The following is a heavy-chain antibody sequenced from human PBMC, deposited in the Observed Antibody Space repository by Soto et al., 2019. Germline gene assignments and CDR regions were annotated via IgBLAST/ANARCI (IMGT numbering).Heavy chain of an antibody. D-gene: IGHD2-2*02. Sequence: ASVKVSCKTSGYTFTSMGISWVRQAPGQGLEWMGWINSYNGDTKYGQNLQGRITMTTDTSTGTAYMELRSLTSDDSAVYYCARETSKPCSSTSCYTNWFDPWGQGTLVTVSS. V-gene: IGHV1-18*01. CDR3: ARETSKPCSSTSCYTNWFDP. CDR1: GYTFTSMG. CDR2: INSYNGDT. J-gene: IGHJ5*02.